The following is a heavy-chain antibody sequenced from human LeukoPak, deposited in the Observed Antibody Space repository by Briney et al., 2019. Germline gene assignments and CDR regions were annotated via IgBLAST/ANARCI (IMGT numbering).Heavy chain of an antibody. CDR2: MHPNGGNT. V-gene: IGHV1-8*01. J-gene: IGHJ5*02. CDR3: ARGPRNDP. CDR1: GYPFTTWE. D-gene: IGHD1-14*01. Sequence: ASVRLSCKTSGYPFTTWEINWVRQPAGQGLEWMGWMHPNGGNTAYAQNFHDRVTMTRDTSISTAYVELSGLRFDDTAVYFCARGPRNDPWGQGTLVTVSS.